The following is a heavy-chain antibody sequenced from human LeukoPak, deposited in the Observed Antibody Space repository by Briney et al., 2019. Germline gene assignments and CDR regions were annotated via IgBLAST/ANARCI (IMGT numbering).Heavy chain of an antibody. CDR2: MRFDGSNE. CDR3: AKDLVAHSGWSPDPFDY. J-gene: IGHJ4*02. CDR1: GFNFDDYA. D-gene: IGHD6-19*01. Sequence: GGSLRLSCAASGFNFDDYAMHWVRQAPGKGLEWVAFMRFDGSNEYYADSVKGRFTISRDNSKNTLYLQMNSLRAEDTAVYCCAKDLVAHSGWSPDPFDYWGQGTLVTVSS. V-gene: IGHV3-30*02.